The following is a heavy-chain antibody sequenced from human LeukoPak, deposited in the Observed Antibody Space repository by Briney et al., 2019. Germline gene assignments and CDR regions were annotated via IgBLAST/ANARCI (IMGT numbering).Heavy chain of an antibody. V-gene: IGHV3-23*01. Sequence: GGSLRLSCTASGFTFSSHGMSCVRQAPGKGLEWVSGLSGSGDGQFYADSVKGRFTISRDISKNILYLQMNSLRAEDTAVYHCAKGCQCPSGLSSWFDPRGQGTLVAVSS. J-gene: IGHJ5*02. D-gene: IGHD1-14*01. CDR1: GFTFSSHG. CDR3: AKGCQCPSGLSSWFDP. CDR2: LSGSGDGQ.